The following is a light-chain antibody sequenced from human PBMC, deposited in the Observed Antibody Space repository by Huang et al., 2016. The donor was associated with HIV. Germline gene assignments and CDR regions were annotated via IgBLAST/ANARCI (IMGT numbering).Light chain of an antibody. J-gene: IGKJ1*01. CDR2: LGS. CDR1: QSLLHSNGYNY. V-gene: IGKV2-28*01. CDR3: MQALQPPPT. Sequence: DIVMTQSPLSLPVTPGEPASISCRSSQSLLHSNGYNYLDWYLQKPGQSPQLLIYLGSNRASGVPDRVSGSGSGTDFTLKISRGEAEDVGVYYCMQALQPPPTFGQGTKVEIK.